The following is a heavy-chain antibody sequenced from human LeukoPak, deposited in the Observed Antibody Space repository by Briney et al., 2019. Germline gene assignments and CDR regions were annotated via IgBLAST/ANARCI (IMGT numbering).Heavy chain of an antibody. CDR1: GFTFSSYA. D-gene: IGHD6-13*01. V-gene: IGHV3-23*01. CDR2: ISGSCGST. J-gene: IGHJ4*02. CDR3: AKDRQTYSSSWSDDY. Sequence: TGGSLRLSCAASGFTFSSYAMSWVRQAPGKGLEWVSAISGSCGSTYYADSVKGRFTISRDNSKNTLYPQMNSLRAEDTAVYYCAKDRQTYSSSWSDDYWGQGTLVTVSS.